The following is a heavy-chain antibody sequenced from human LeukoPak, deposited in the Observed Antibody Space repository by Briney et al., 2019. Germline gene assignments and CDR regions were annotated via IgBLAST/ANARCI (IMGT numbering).Heavy chain of an antibody. D-gene: IGHD3-10*01. CDR3: VRGESGSYDPGDF. CDR1: DGAFSKFG. V-gene: IGHV1-69*04. CDR2: IIPLVGIP. Sequence: ASVKVSCKASDGAFSKFGFSWVRQAPGQGLEWMGRIIPLVGIPNYAQKFQGRITITADISTNTAYMDLSSLRSEDTAMYYCVRGESGSYDPGDFWGQGTLITVSS. J-gene: IGHJ4*02.